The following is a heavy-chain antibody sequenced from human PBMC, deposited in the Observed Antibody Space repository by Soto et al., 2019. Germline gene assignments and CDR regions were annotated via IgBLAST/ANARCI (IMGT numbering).Heavy chain of an antibody. CDR3: AGTSSLQWYYMDV. CDR2: IYYSGST. Sequence: SETLSLTCTVSGGSISSSSYYWGWIRQPPGKGLEWIGSIYYSGSTYYNPSLKSRVTISVDTSKNQFSLNLNSVTAGDTAVYYCAGTSSLQWYYMDVWDKGTTVTVSS. V-gene: IGHV4-39*01. J-gene: IGHJ6*03. D-gene: IGHD1-7*01. CDR1: GGSISSSSYY.